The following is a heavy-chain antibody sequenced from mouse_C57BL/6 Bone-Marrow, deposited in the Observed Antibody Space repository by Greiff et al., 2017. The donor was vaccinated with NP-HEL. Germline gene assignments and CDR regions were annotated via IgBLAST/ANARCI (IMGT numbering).Heavy chain of an antibody. J-gene: IGHJ1*03. D-gene: IGHD4-1*01. CDR2: ISNGGGSH. CDR3: ARRANWDDWYFDV. V-gene: IGHV5-12*01. CDR1: GFTFSDYY. Sequence: EVKLVESGGGLVQPGGSLKLSCAASGFTFSDYYMYWVRQTPEKRLEWVAYISNGGGSHYYPDTVKGRFTISRDNAKNTLYLQMSRLKSEDTAMYYCARRANWDDWYFDVWGTGTTVTVSS.